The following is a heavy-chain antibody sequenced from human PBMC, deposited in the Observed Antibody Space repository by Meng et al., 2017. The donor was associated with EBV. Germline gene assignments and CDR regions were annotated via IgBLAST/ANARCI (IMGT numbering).Heavy chain of an antibody. Sequence: VPLEESGRGLLKPSETLSLTCTVSGGSISDYYRSWIRQPPGKGLEWIGYIHYSGSTYYNPSLKSRITISVDMSRNQFSLRLTSVTSADMAVYYCARVNSDCGGVMCYKGWFDPWGQGTLVTVSS. J-gene: IGHJ5*02. CDR2: IHYSGST. CDR1: GGSISDYY. V-gene: IGHV4-59*08. CDR3: ARVNSDCGGVMCYKGWFDP. D-gene: IGHD2-21*01.